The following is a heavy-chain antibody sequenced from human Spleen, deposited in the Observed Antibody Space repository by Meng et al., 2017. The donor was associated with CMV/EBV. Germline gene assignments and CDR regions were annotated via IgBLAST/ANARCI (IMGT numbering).Heavy chain of an antibody. CDR3: ARGGRYNWNFGAGWFDP. CDR1: GYTFTSFG. CDR2: ISVYNDNT. V-gene: IGHV1-18*01. D-gene: IGHD1-7*01. Sequence: ASVKVSCKASGYTFTSFGISWVRQAPGQGLEWMGWISVYNDNTKYVEKVQDRITMTTDTSTSTAYMELRSLRSDDTAVYYCARGGRYNWNFGAGWFDPWGQGTLVTVSS. J-gene: IGHJ5*02.